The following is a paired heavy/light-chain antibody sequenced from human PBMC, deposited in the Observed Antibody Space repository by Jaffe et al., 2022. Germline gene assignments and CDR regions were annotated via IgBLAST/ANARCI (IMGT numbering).Heavy chain of an antibody. D-gene: IGHD2-8*01. V-gene: IGHV3-7*01. CDR3: VRYCSNANYFEY. J-gene: IGHJ4*02. Sequence: EVQLVLSGGGLVQPGGSLRLSCAASGFTFSTYWMSWVRQTPGKGLEWVANIKHDGSEKYYVDSVRGRFTISRDNAENSLYLQMNSLRAEDTAVYYCVRYCSNANYFEYWGQGTLVTVSS. CDR1: GFTFSTYW. CDR2: IKHDGSEK.
Light chain of an antibody. V-gene: IGKV4-1*01. CDR3: QQYYETPPT. Sequence: DIVMTQSPDSLAVSLGERATINCKSSQSLFHNSYNRDYLSWFQQKPGQPPKLLIYWASTRESGVPDRFSASGSGTDFTLTISSLQAEDVAVYFCQQYYETPPTFGQGTKVEIK. J-gene: IGKJ1*01. CDR1: QSLFHNSYNRDY. CDR2: WAS.